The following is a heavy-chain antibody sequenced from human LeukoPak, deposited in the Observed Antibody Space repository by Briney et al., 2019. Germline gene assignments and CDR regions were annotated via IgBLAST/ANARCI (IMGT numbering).Heavy chain of an antibody. V-gene: IGHV3-11*06. J-gene: IGHJ4*02. CDR2: ISRHSIST. D-gene: IGHD3-22*01. Sequence: GGSLRLSCAASGFTFNDSYMSWIRQAPGKGLEWLSYISRHSISTNYADSVKGRFTSSRDNAKNSLYLQMNSLRAEDTAVYYCARDHYYDSRGKCDYWGQGTLVTVSS. CDR3: ARDHYYDSRGKCDY. CDR1: GFTFNDSY.